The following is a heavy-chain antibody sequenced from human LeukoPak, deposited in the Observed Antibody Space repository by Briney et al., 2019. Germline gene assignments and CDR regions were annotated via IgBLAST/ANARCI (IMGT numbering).Heavy chain of an antibody. Sequence: GGSLRLSCAASGFTFSSYAMHWVRQAPGKGLEWVAVISYDRNNQYYADSVKGRFTISRDNSKNRLYLQMNSLRGDDTAVYYCARGVIVVVSGAFDLWGQGTMVTVSS. J-gene: IGHJ3*01. V-gene: IGHV3-30*04. D-gene: IGHD3-22*01. CDR2: ISYDRNNQ. CDR3: ARGVIVVVSGAFDL. CDR1: GFTFSSYA.